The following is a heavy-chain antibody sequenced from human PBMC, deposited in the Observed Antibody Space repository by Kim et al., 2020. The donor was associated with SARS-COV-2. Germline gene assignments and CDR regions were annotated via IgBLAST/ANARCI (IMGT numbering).Heavy chain of an antibody. CDR1: GFTFDDYA. J-gene: IGHJ4*02. CDR2: ISWNSGSI. V-gene: IGHV3-9*01. Sequence: GGSLRPSCAASGFTFDDYAMHWVRQAPGKGLEWVSGISWNSGSIGYADSVKGRFTISRDNAKNSLYLQMNSLRAEDTALYYCAKGNYYDSSGYYHYDYWGQGTLVTVSS. D-gene: IGHD3-22*01. CDR3: AKGNYYDSSGYYHYDY.